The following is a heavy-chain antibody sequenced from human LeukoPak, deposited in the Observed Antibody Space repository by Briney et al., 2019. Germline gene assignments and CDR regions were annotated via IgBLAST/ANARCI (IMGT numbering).Heavy chain of an antibody. J-gene: IGHJ4*02. CDR2: IIPIFGTA. CDR3: ARDYGDYATFDY. D-gene: IGHD4-17*01. V-gene: IGHV1-69*13. CDR1: GGTFSSYA. Sequence: SVKVSCKVSGGTFSSYAISWVRQAPGQGLEWMGEIIPIFGTANYAQKFQGGVTITADESTSTAYMELSSLRSEDTAVYYCARDYGDYATFDYWGQGTLVTVSS.